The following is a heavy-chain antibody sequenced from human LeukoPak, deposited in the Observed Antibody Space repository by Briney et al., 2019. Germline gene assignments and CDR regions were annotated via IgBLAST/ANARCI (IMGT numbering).Heavy chain of an antibody. CDR1: GYTLTELS. CDR3: ATELYSYGDYVFTGY. J-gene: IGHJ4*02. CDR2: FDPEDGET. Sequence: ASVKVSCKVSGYTLTELSMHWVRQAPGKGLEWMGGFDPEDGETIYARKFQGRVTMTEDTSTDTAYMELSSLRSEDTAVYYCATELYSYGDYVFTGYWGQGTLVTVSS. V-gene: IGHV1-24*01. D-gene: IGHD4-17*01.